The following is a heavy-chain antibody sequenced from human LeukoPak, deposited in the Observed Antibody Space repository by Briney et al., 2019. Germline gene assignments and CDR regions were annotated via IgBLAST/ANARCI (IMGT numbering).Heavy chain of an antibody. V-gene: IGHV3-9*01. Sequence: GGSLRLSCAASGFTFDDYAMHWVRQAPGKGLAWVSGISWNSGSIGYADSVKGRFTISRDNAKNSLYLQMNSLRAEDTALYYCAKDISAMIVTVFDYWGQGTLVTVSS. CDR2: ISWNSGSI. D-gene: IGHD3-22*01. J-gene: IGHJ4*02. CDR1: GFTFDDYA. CDR3: AKDISAMIVTVFDY.